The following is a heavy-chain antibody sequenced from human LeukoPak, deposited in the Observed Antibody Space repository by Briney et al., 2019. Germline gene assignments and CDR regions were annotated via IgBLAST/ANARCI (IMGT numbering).Heavy chain of an antibody. V-gene: IGHV1-8*01. CDR3: ASIVGADAAFDI. CDR2: MNPNSGNT. D-gene: IGHD1-26*01. J-gene: IGHJ3*02. CDR1: GYTFTSYD. Sequence: ASVKVSCKASGYTFTSYDINWVRQATGQGLEWMGWMNPNSGNTGYAQKFQGRVTMTRNTSISTAYMELSGLRSEDTAVYYCASIVGADAAFDIWGQGTMVTVSS.